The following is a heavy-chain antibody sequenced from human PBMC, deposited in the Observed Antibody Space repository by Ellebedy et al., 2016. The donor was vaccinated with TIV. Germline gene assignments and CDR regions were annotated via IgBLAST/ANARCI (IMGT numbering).Heavy chain of an antibody. CDR1: GGSISSGGYY. D-gene: IGHD3-22*01. Sequence: SETLSLTXTVSGGSISSGGYYWSWLRQPPGKGLEWIGYTYYSGSTNYNPSLKSRVTISVDTSKNQFSLKLSSVTAADTAVYYCARDLKSGSSGYYYRYFDYWGQGTLVTVSS. V-gene: IGHV4-61*08. CDR3: ARDLKSGSSGYYYRYFDY. CDR2: TYYSGST. J-gene: IGHJ4*02.